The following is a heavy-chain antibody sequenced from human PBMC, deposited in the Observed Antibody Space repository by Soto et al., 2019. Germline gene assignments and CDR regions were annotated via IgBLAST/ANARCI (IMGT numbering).Heavy chain of an antibody. CDR1: GYTFSMSG. J-gene: IGHJ6*02. CDR3: AREGPRPYYYYGMDV. V-gene: IGHV1-18*01. CDR2: ISGYNGKT. Sequence: QVQLVQSGAEVKKPGASVKVSCKSSGYTFSMSGISWVRQAPGQGLEWMGWISGYNGKTNYEQKFQDRVTMTTATATNMAYMELRSLRSDDTAVYYCAREGPRPYYYYGMDVWGQGTTVTVSS.